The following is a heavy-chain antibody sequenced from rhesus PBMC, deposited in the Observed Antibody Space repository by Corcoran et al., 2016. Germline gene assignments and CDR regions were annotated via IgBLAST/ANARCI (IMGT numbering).Heavy chain of an antibody. CDR2: ILSGGST. J-gene: IGHJ4*01. V-gene: IGHV4-160*01. CDR1: GGSINSNY. D-gene: IGHD3-3*01. Sequence: QVQLQQWGEGLVKPSETLSLTCAVYGGSINSNYWSWIRRPPGKGLEGIGRILSGGSTNYNPSLKMRVAFSMGTSKNQFSLKLGFVTAADTAVYYCARDQVDFWTGYYHDYWGQGVLVTVSS. CDR3: ARDQVDFWTGYYHDY.